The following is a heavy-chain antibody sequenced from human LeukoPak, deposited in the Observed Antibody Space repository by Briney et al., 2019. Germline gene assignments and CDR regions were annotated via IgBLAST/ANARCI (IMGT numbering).Heavy chain of an antibody. CDR3: AVSSWSLKTFDY. CDR1: GGSISSYY. Sequence: PSETLSLTCTVSGGSISSYYWSWLRQPPGKGLEWIGYIYYSGSTNYNPSLKSRVTISVDTSKNQFSLKLSSVTAADTAVYYCAVSSWSLKTFDYWGQGTLVTVSS. V-gene: IGHV4-59*01. J-gene: IGHJ4*02. CDR2: IYYSGST. D-gene: IGHD6-13*01.